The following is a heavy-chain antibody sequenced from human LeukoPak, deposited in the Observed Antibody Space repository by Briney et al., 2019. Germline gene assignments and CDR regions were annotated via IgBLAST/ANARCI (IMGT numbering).Heavy chain of an antibody. CDR1: GGSFSGYY. CDR2: INHSGST. J-gene: IGHJ6*03. CDR3: ASRKLYYYYMDV. Sequence: PSETLSLTCAVYGGSFSGYYWSWIRQPPGKGLEWIGEINHSGSTNYNPSLKSRVTISVDTSKNQFSLKLSSVTAADTAVYYCASRKLYYYYMDVWGKGTTVTVSS. V-gene: IGHV4-34*01.